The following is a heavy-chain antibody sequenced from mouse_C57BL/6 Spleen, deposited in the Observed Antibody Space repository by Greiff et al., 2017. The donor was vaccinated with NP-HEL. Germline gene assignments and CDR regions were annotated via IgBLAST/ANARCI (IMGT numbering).Heavy chain of an antibody. CDR1: GFTFSSYA. J-gene: IGHJ1*03. Sequence: DVKLVESGGGLVKPGGSLKLSCAASGFTFSSYAMSWVRQTPEKRLEWVATISDGGSYTYYPDNVKGRFTISRDNAKNNLYLQMSHLKSEDTAMYYCARDRGYGSSYEGYFDVWGTGTTVTVSS. V-gene: IGHV5-4*01. CDR3: ARDRGYGSSYEGYFDV. D-gene: IGHD1-1*01. CDR2: ISDGGSYT.